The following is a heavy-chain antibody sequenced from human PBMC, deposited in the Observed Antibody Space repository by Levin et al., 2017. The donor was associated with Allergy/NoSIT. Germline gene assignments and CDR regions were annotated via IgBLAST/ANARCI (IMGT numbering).Heavy chain of an antibody. J-gene: IGHJ4*02. CDR3: VRKNGWDH. CDR2: IKLDGSER. D-gene: IGHD1-1*01. CDR1: GFTFSSYW. Sequence: GESLKISCVASGFTFSSYWMNWVRQAPGKGLEWVANIKLDGSERYYVDSVKGRFTISRDNAKNSLYLQMNSLRAEDTAMYYCVRKNGWDHWGQGTLVTVSS. V-gene: IGHV3-7*02.